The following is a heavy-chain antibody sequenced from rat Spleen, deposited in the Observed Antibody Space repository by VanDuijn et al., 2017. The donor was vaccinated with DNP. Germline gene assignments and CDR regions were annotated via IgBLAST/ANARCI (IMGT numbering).Heavy chain of an antibody. V-gene: IGHV3-1*01. Sequence: EVQLRESGPGLVKPSQSLSLTCSVTGYSITSHYWGWIRKFPGNKMEYIGHITYSGTTNYNPSLKSRISITRDTTKNQFFLHLNSVTTEDTATYYCARWYNYFDYWGQGVMVTVSS. CDR3: ARWYNYFDY. CDR2: ITYSGTT. CDR1: GYSITSHY. J-gene: IGHJ2*01. D-gene: IGHD1-5*01.